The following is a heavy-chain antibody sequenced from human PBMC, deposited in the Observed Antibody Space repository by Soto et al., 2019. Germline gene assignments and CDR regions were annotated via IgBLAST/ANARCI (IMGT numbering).Heavy chain of an antibody. D-gene: IGHD2-2*01. J-gene: IGHJ5*02. V-gene: IGHV3-49*03. CDR1: GFTFADCG. Sequence: EVQLVESGGGLVQPGRSLRLSCTASGFTFADCGVGWFRQAPGKGLEWIGFIKSKAFGGTIEYAASVADRFTISRDDSRSIAYLQVNSLKTEDTAVYYCSGRHCSSGSCYFYRFDPWGQGTLVTVSS. CDR2: IKSKAFGGTI. CDR3: SGRHCSSGSCYFYRFDP.